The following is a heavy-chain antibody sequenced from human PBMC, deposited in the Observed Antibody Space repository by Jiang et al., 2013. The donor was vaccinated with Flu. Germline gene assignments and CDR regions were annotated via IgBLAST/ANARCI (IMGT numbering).Heavy chain of an antibody. J-gene: IGHJ6*02. V-gene: IGHV1-18*04. CDR1: GFTFTAYG. CDR3: ARSTSSSFDYYYGMDV. D-gene: IGHD6-6*01. Sequence: SGAEVKKPGASVKLSCKTSGFTFTAYGFNWMRQAPGQGLEWMGWISAYNGETAYAXKIDDRVTMTIDTSTTTVYMELRNLRAEDTAVYYCARSTSSSFDYYYGMDVWGQGTTVTVSS. CDR2: ISAYNGET.